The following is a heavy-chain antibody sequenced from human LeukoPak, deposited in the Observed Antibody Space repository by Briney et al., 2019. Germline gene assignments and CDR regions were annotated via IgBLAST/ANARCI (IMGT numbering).Heavy chain of an antibody. D-gene: IGHD1-26*01. J-gene: IGHJ5*02. Sequence: AASVKVSCKPYGGTFSSYAINWVRQAPGQGLEWMGGIIPIFGTANYAQKFQGRVAITADESTSYMELSSLRSEDTAVYYRARATRSGPHHYNWFDPWGQGTLVTVSS. CDR1: GGTFSSYA. CDR3: ARATRSGPHHYNWFDP. CDR2: IIPIFGTA. V-gene: IGHV1-69*13.